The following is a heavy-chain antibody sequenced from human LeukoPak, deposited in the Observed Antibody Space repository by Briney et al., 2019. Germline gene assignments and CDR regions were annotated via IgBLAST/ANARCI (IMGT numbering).Heavy chain of an antibody. Sequence: ASVKVSCKAAGYTLTDYDINWVRQAPGQGLEWMGWIGTYNGHTNYAQRLQGRITLTTDTSTSTVYMELSSLRSEDTAVYYCARGSLPHYYDSSGPPNDAFDIWGQGTMVTVSS. CDR1: GYTLTDYD. J-gene: IGHJ3*02. CDR2: IGTYNGHT. D-gene: IGHD3-22*01. CDR3: ARGSLPHYYDSSGPPNDAFDI. V-gene: IGHV1-18*01.